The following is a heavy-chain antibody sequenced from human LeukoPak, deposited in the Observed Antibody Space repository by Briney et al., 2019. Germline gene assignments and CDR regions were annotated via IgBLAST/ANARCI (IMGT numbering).Heavy chain of an antibody. V-gene: IGHV4-38-2*01. CDR2: IYHSGST. Sequence: PSETLSLTCAVSGYSIISGSYWGSIRQPPGKGLGWIGSIYHSGSTYYNPSLKSRVTISVDTSKNHFSLNLSSVTAADTAVYYCARMYGTWAFLLWARETVVTVSS. CDR3: ARMYGTWAFLL. D-gene: IGHD2-8*01. CDR1: GYSIISGSY. J-gene: IGHJ3*01.